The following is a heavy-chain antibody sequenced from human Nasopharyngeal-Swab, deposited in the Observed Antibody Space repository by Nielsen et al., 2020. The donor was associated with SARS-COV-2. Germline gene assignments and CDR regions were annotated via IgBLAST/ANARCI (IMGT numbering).Heavy chain of an antibody. D-gene: IGHD3-22*01. CDR2: IKQDGSEK. J-gene: IGHJ4*02. Sequence: GSLKISCAAPGFTFSSYWMSWVRQAPGKGLEWVANIKQDGSEKYYVDSVKGRFTISRDNAKNSLYLQMNSLRAEDTAVYYCARSLYYYYDSSGYSLWGQGTLVTVSS. CDR3: ARSLYYYYDSSGYSL. CDR1: GFTFSSYW. V-gene: IGHV3-7*01.